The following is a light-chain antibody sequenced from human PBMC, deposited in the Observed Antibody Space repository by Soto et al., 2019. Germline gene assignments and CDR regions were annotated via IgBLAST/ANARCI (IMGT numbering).Light chain of an antibody. CDR1: QSVSIW. CDR3: QQYYDYPWM. Sequence: DMHMTQSPATLSASVGDRVAITCRASQSVSIWLAWYQQQPGNAPRLLIYEASSLKSGVPSRFSGSGSGTEFTLTISSLQPDDFATYYCQQYYDYPWMFGQGTKVDIK. CDR2: EAS. J-gene: IGKJ1*01. V-gene: IGKV1-5*01.